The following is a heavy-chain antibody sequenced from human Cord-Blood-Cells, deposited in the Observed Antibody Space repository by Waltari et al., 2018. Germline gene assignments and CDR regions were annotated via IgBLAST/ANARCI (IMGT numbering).Heavy chain of an antibody. Sequence: QVQLQPWGAGLLKPSETLSLACAVYGGSFSGYYWSWIRQPQGKGLEWIGEIKHSVSTNYNPSLKSRVTISVDTSKNQFSLKLSAVTAADTAVYYCARVVTMSPEDYWGQGTLVTVSS. CDR3: ARVVTMSPEDY. CDR1: GGSFSGYY. CDR2: IKHSVST. D-gene: IGHD2-21*01. J-gene: IGHJ4*02. V-gene: IGHV4-34*01.